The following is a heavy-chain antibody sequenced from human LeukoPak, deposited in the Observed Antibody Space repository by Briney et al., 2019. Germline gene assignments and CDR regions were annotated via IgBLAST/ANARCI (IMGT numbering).Heavy chain of an antibody. Sequence: PGGSLRLSCAVSGYTFSIYSMNWVRQAPGRGLEWVSSISSGSGYIYYADSVKGRFTISRDNAKNSLYLQMNSLRAEDTAVYYCARDTDYDSRSIWGQGTMVTVSS. CDR1: GYTFSIYS. CDR3: ARDTDYDSRSI. J-gene: IGHJ3*02. CDR2: ISSGSGYI. D-gene: IGHD5-12*01. V-gene: IGHV3-21*01.